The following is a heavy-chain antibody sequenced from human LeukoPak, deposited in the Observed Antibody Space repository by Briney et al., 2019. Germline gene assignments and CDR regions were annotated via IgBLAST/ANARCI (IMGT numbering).Heavy chain of an antibody. CDR2: IYSGGST. D-gene: IGHD6-19*01. J-gene: IGHJ6*03. V-gene: IGHV3-66*02. Sequence: GGSLRLSCAASGFTVSSNYMSWVRQAPGKGLEGVSVIYSGGSTYYADSVKGRFTISRDNSKNTLYLQMNSLRAEDTAVYYCARSYSSGWYIYYYMDVWGKGTTVTVSS. CDR1: GFTVSSNY. CDR3: ARSYSSGWYIYYYMDV.